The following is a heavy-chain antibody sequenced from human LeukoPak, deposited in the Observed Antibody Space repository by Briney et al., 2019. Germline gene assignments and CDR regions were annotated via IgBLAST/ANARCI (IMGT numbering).Heavy chain of an antibody. CDR3: ARDDDILTGPMDV. J-gene: IGHJ6*02. D-gene: IGHD3-9*01. CDR1: KFSLSSYG. V-gene: IGHV3-30*03. CDR2: ISYDGSNK. Sequence: GGSLRLSCAATKFSLSSYGIHWVRQAPGRGLEWVAVISYDGSNKYYADSVKGRFTISRDNSKNTLYLQMNSLRAEDTAVYYCARDDDILTGPMDVWGQGTTVTVSS.